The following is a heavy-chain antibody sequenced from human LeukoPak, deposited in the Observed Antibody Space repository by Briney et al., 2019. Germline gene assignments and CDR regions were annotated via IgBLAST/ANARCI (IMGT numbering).Heavy chain of an antibody. CDR3: ARRGGIAAGGWFDP. CDR1: GGSISSYY. D-gene: IGHD6-13*01. J-gene: IGHJ5*02. Sequence: KPSETLSLTCTVSGGSISSYYWSWIRQPLGKGLEWIGYIYYSGSTNYNPSLKSRVTISVDTSKNQFSLKLSSVTAADTAVYYCARRGGIAAGGWFDPWGQGTLVTVSS. V-gene: IGHV4-59*01. CDR2: IYYSGST.